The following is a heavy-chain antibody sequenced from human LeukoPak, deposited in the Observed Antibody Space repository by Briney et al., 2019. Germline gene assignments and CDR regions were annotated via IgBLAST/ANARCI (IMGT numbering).Heavy chain of an antibody. CDR3: TTDYRYYVFRSDC. CDR1: GFTFSNAW. Sequence: GGSLRLSCAASGFTFSNAWMNWVRQAPGKGLEWVGRIKSKTAGGTTDYAAPVKGRFIISRDDSKNTLYLQMNSLKTEDTAVYYCTTDYRYYVFRSDCWGQGTLVTVSS. CDR2: IKSKTAGGTT. J-gene: IGHJ4*02. D-gene: IGHD4-11*01. V-gene: IGHV3-15*01.